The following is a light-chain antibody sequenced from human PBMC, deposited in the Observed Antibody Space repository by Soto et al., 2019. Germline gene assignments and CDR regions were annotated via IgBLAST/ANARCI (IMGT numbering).Light chain of an antibody. V-gene: IGKV1-9*01. CDR1: QDISNY. CDR3: QQYNSYSPET. CDR2: AAS. Sequence: DIQLTQSPSFLSASVGDRVTITCRASQDISNYLVWYQQKPGKAPKPLIYAASTLQSGVPSRFSGSGSGTEFTLTISSLQPEDFATYYCQQYNSYSPETFGPGTKVDIK. J-gene: IGKJ3*01.